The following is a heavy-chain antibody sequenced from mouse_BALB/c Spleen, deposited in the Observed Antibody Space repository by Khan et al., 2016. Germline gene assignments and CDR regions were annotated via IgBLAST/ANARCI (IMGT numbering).Heavy chain of an antibody. Sequence: EVKLEESGGGLVQPGGSMKLSCAASGFTFSDAWMDWVRQSPERGLEWVAEIRGETNNHAIYYAESVKGRITISRDDSKSSLYLQMNSLRAEDTGSYYCTRYDHDAVDHWGQGTSVTVSS. CDR2: IRGETNNHAI. CDR1: GFTFSDAW. D-gene: IGHD2-4*01. CDR3: TRYDHDAVDH. V-gene: IGHV6-6*01. J-gene: IGHJ4*01.